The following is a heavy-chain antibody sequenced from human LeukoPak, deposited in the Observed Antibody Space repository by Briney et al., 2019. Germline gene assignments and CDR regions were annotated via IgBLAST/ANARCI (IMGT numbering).Heavy chain of an antibody. CDR3: ARGLCSGGSCSDY. CDR2: IIPIFGIA. J-gene: IGHJ4*02. D-gene: IGHD2-15*01. Sequence: ASVKVSCKASVGTFSSYAISWVRQAPGQGLEWMGGIIPIFGIANYAQKFQGRVTITADKSTSTAYMELSSLRSEDTAVYYCARGLCSGGSCSDYWGQGTLVTVSS. V-gene: IGHV1-69*10. CDR1: VGTFSSYA.